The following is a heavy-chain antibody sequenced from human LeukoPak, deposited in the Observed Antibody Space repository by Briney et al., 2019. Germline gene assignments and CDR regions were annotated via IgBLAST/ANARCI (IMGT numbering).Heavy chain of an antibody. CDR3: AKINNDDDY. CDR1: GFTFTTFG. CDR2: ISPDGKIE. Sequence: PGGSLRLFCAASGFTFTTFGIHWVRQAPGKGLEWVAAISPDGKIEYYTDSVKGRFTVSRDNSKNMIYLQMNSLRGEDWAVYFCAKINNDDDYWGQGALVTVSS. J-gene: IGHJ4*02. D-gene: IGHD1/OR15-1a*01. V-gene: IGHV3-30*18.